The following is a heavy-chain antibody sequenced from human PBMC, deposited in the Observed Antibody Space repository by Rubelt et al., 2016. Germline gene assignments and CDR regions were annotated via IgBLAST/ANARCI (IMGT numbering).Heavy chain of an antibody. CDR3: AHSADPKAEPSGYYHTPLDY. V-gene: IGHV2-5*02. D-gene: IGHD3-22*01. Sequence: QITLKESGPTMVKPTQTLTLTCTFSGFSLSTSEVAVGWIRQAPGKPLEWLALIYGDDGKLYSPSLKRRLTVTKDSSKNRVVLAMTDMAPVDTGTDYCAHSADPKAEPSGYYHTPLDYWGQGTLVTVSS. J-gene: IGHJ4*02. CDR2: IYGDDGK. CDR1: GFSLSTSEVA.